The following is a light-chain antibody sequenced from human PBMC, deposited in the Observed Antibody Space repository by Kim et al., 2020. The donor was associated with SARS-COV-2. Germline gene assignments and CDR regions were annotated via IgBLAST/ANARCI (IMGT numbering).Light chain of an antibody. CDR2: AAS. J-gene: IGKJ5*01. Sequence: DIQMTQSPSSLSASIGDRVTITCRASQSISSYLNWYQQKPGKAPKLLIYAASSLQSGVPSRFSGSGSGTDCTLTISSLQPEDFASYYCQQSYRVPLTVCQGTRLEIK. CDR1: QSISSY. V-gene: IGKV1-39*01. CDR3: QQSYRVPLT.